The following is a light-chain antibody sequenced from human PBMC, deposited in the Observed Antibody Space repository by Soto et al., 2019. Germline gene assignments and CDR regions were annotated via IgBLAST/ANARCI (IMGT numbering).Light chain of an antibody. V-gene: IGLV2-14*01. CDR1: SSDVGTYNY. J-gene: IGLJ1*01. Sequence: QSALTQPASVSGSPGQSITISCTGTSSDVGTYNYVSWYQHHPGEAPKLIIYEVSYRPSGVSNRFSGSKSGSTASLTTSGLQAEDESDYYCSSFSSTTTYVFGTGTKVTVL. CDR3: SSFSSTTTYV. CDR2: EVS.